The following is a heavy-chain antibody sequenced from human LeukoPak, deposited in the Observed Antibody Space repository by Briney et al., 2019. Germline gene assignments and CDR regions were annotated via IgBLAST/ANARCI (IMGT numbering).Heavy chain of an antibody. CDR2: ISWDSGSI. J-gene: IGHJ3*02. D-gene: IGHD1-26*01. CDR3: AKDYGSGSGTFDAFDI. Sequence: PGRSLRLSCAASGFTFDDYAVHWVRQAPGKGLEWVSGISWDSGSIGYADSVKGRFTISRDNAKNSLYLQMNSLRAEDMALYYCAKDYGSGSGTFDAFDIWGQGTMVTVSS. V-gene: IGHV3-9*03. CDR1: GFTFDDYA.